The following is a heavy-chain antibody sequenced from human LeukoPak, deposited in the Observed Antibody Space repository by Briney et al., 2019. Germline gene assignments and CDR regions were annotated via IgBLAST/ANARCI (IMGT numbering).Heavy chain of an antibody. CDR1: GGSIINHY. CDR3: ARDVRYASGWSTPES. CDR2: IYSSGSA. D-gene: IGHD6-19*01. V-gene: IGHV4-4*07. J-gene: IGHJ5*02. Sequence: SETLSLTCTVSGGSIINHYWSWIRQPAGKGLEWIGRIYSSGSANYSPSLKSRVSMSIDTSNNHFSLNLTSVTAADTALYFCARDVRYASGWSTPESWGQRTLVTVSS.